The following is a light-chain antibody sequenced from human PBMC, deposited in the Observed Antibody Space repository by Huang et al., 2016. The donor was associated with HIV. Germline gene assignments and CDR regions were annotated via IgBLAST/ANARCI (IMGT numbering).Light chain of an antibody. V-gene: IGKV3-15*01. CDR2: GSS. J-gene: IGKJ4*01. CDR1: RRVSSN. Sequence: IVMTQSPATLSVSPGERVTVSCRANRRVSSNLAWYHQRPGQAPRLLIYGSSARAPGIPARFSGSGSGTDFSLTISSRQSEDFALYYCQQYNNWLLSFGGGTRVDI. CDR3: QQYNNWLLS.